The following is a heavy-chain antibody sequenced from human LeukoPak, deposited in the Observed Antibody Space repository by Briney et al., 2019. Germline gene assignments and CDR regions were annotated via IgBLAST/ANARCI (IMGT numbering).Heavy chain of an antibody. V-gene: IGHV3-30-3*01. CDR3: ARDFGSSGWYSPFDY. CDR2: ISYDGSNK. D-gene: IGHD6-19*01. J-gene: IGHJ4*02. CDR1: GFTFSSYA. Sequence: GGSLRLSCAASGFTFSSYAMHWVPQAPGKGLEWVAVISYDGSNKYYADSVKGRFTISRDNSKNTLYLQMNSLRAEDTAVYYCARDFGSSGWYSPFDYWGQGTLVTVSS.